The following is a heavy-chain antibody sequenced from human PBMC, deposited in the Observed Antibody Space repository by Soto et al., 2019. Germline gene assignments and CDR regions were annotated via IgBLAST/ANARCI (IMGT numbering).Heavy chain of an antibody. CDR1: GGSIRSGGYY. CDR2: TYYSGYT. CDR3: ARVLSTAAVDY. V-gene: IGHV4-31*03. J-gene: IGHJ4*02. D-gene: IGHD6-13*01. Sequence: QVQLQESGPGLVKPSQTLSLSCTVSGGSIRSGGYYWTWIRQHPGKGLEWIGYTYYSGYTKYNPSLKSRVTISVDASKNQFSVKLSSVTAADTAVYYCARVLSTAAVDYWGQGTLVTVSS.